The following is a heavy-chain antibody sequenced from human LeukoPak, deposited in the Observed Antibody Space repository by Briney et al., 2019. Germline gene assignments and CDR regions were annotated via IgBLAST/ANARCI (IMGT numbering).Heavy chain of an antibody. CDR1: GSTFSSFG. J-gene: IGHJ4*02. Sequence: PGGSLRLSCAASGSTFSSFGMHWVRRAPGKGLEWVAFMSIDEDGGKTYFADSVKGRFTISRDNSNNILFLQMDSLRAEDTAMYYCAKTNSYDPPDDKPYTTHFDYWAQGALATVSS. CDR2: MSIDEDGGKT. V-gene: IGHV3-30*02. D-gene: IGHD3-22*01. CDR3: AKTNSYDPPDDKPYTTHFDY.